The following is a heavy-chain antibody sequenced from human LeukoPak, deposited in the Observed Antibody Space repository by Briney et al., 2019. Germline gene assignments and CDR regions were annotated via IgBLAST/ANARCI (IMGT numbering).Heavy chain of an antibody. Sequence: GGSLRLSCAASGFTFSSYAMHWVRQARDKGLEWMAVISDGGSDKYYADSVRGRFTISRDNSENTLTLQMSSLRAEDTALYYCARGISSGIVVTAIAYWGQGTLVTVSS. V-gene: IGHV3-30-3*01. J-gene: IGHJ4*02. CDR3: ARGISSGIVVTAIAY. D-gene: IGHD2-21*02. CDR2: ISDGGSDK. CDR1: GFTFSSYA.